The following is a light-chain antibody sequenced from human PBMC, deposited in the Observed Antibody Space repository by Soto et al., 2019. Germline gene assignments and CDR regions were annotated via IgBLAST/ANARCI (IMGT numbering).Light chain of an antibody. CDR1: RSNIGSNS. Sequence: QSVLTQPPSASGTPGQRVTISCSGSRSNIGSNSVNWYQQLPGTAPKLLIYGDNQRPSGVPDRFSGSRSGTSASLAISGLQSEDEADYYCAAWDDSLNAYVFGSETKLTVL. V-gene: IGLV1-44*01. J-gene: IGLJ1*01. CDR3: AAWDDSLNAYV. CDR2: GDN.